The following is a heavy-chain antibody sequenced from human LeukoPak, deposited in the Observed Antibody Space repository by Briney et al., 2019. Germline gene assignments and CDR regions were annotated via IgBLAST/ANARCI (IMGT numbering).Heavy chain of an antibody. V-gene: IGHV4-59*01. Sequence: SETLSLTCTVSGGSISSYYWSWIRQPPGKGREGMGFIYYSGSTNYNPSLKSRVTISVDTSKNQFSLKLSSVTAADTAVYYCARDRGYSGYDQSAFDNWGQGTMVTVSS. CDR2: IYYSGST. CDR3: ARDRGYSGYDQSAFDN. CDR1: GGSISSYY. D-gene: IGHD5-12*01. J-gene: IGHJ3*02.